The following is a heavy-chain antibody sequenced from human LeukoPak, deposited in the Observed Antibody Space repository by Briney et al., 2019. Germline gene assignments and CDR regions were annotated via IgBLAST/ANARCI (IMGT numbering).Heavy chain of an antibody. CDR2: IIPVFGTA. CDR1: GGTFSSYA. V-gene: IGHV1-69*13. CDR3: ARGSTYYDILTGSLDY. J-gene: IGHJ4*02. D-gene: IGHD3-9*01. Sequence: SVKVSCKASGGTFSSYAISWVRQAPGQGLEWMGGIIPVFGTANYAQKFQGRVTITADESTSTAYMELSSLRSEDTAVYYCARGSTYYDILTGSLDYWGQGTLVTVSS.